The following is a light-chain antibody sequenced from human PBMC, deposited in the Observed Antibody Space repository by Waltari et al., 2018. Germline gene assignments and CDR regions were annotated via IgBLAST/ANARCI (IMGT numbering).Light chain of an antibody. Sequence: EIVLTQSPATLSLSPGERATLSCRASQSVSSYLAWYQQKPVQGPRPLIYDATNRATGIPARFSGSGSGTDFTLTISSLEPEDFAVYYCQQRSNWLLTFGGGTKVEMK. CDR3: QQRSNWLLT. CDR2: DAT. V-gene: IGKV3-11*01. CDR1: QSVSSY. J-gene: IGKJ4*01.